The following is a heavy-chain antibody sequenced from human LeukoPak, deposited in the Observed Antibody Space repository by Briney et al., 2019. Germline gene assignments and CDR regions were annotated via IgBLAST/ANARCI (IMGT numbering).Heavy chain of an antibody. V-gene: IGHV3-23*01. J-gene: IGHJ5*02. CDR1: GFTFSSYA. D-gene: IGHD3-3*01. Sequence: GGSLRLSCAASGFTFSSYAMSWVRQAPGKGLEWVSAISGSGGSTYYADSVKGRFTISRDNSKNTLYLQMHSLRAEDTAVYYCARVHDFWSGYYTGFDPWGQGTLVTVSS. CDR2: ISGSGGST. CDR3: ARVHDFWSGYYTGFDP.